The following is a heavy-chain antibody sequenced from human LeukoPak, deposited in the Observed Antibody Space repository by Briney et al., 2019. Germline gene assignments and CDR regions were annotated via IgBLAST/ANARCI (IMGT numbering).Heavy chain of an antibody. V-gene: IGHV4-39*01. CDR3: ARAHCGGDCYSRSIGNFDY. D-gene: IGHD2-21*02. J-gene: IGHJ4*02. CDR2: IYYNGNT. CDR1: GGSISSSSYY. Sequence: SETLSLTCTVSGGSISSSSYYWGWLRQPPGKGLEWIGSIYYNGNTYYNPSLKSRVTISVDTSKNQFSLKLSSVTAADTTVYYCARAHCGGDCYSRSIGNFDYWGQGTLVTVSS.